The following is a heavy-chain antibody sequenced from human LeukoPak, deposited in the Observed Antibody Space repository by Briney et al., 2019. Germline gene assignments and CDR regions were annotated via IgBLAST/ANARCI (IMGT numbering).Heavy chain of an antibody. CDR1: GFTFSSYA. D-gene: IGHD3-22*01. CDR2: ISGSGGST. Sequence: GRSLRLSCAASGFTFSSYAMSWVRQAPGKGLEWVSAISGSGGSTYYADSVKGRFTISRDNSKNTLYLQMNSLRAEDTAVYYCAKDRWNYYDSSGYYYYDYWGQGTLVTVSS. CDR3: AKDRWNYYDSSGYYYYDY. V-gene: IGHV3-23*01. J-gene: IGHJ4*02.